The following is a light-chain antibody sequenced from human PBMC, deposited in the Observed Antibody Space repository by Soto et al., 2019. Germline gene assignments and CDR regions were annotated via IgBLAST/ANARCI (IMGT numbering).Light chain of an antibody. CDR3: SSFTSNRIYV. CDR2: GVT. Sequence: QSALTQPTAVSWSPGQSITMSCTGSHNDIGTYDYVSWYQQHPGRAPRLLIHGVTTRPSGISGRFSASKSGLTASLTISGLQPEDEADYYCSSFTSNRIYVFGPGTKVTVL. V-gene: IGLV2-14*03. CDR1: HNDIGTYDY. J-gene: IGLJ1*01.